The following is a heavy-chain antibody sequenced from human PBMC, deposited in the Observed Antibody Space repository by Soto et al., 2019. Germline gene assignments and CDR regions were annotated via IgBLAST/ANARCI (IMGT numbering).Heavy chain of an antibody. CDR3: AKWEQVAGTEAMGKYYYYGMDV. J-gene: IGHJ6*02. V-gene: IGHV3-23*01. D-gene: IGHD6-19*01. CDR2: ISGSGGST. CDR1: GFTFSSYA. Sequence: PGGSLRLSCAASGFTFSSYAMSWVRQAPGKGLEWVSAISGSGGSTYYADSVKGRFTISRDNSKNTLYLQMNSLRAEDTAVYYCAKWEQVAGTEAMGKYYYYGMDVWGQGTTVTVSS.